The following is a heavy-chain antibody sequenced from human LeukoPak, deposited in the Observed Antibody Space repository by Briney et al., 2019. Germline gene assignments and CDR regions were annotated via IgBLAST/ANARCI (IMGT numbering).Heavy chain of an antibody. V-gene: IGHV4-4*07. CDR2: IYTSGST. CDR1: GGSISSYY. J-gene: IGHJ3*02. D-gene: IGHD3-22*01. CDR3: ARVGPYYYDSSGYYEAFDI. Sequence: SETLSLTCTVSGGSISSYYWSWIRQPAGKGLEWIGRIYTSGSTNYNPSLKSRVTMSVDTSKNQFSLKLSSVTAADTAVYYCARVGPYYYDSSGYYEAFDIWGQGTMVTVSS.